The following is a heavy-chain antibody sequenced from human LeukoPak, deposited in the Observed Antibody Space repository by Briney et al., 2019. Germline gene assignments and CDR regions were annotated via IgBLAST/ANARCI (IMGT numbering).Heavy chain of an antibody. V-gene: IGHV1-24*01. CDR1: GYTLTELS. J-gene: IGHJ4*02. D-gene: IGHD3-3*01. CDR3: ATESITIFGVARWYYFDY. Sequence: ASVKVSCKASGYTLTELSMHWVRQAPGKGLEWMGGFDPEDGETIYAQKFQGRVTMTEDTSTDTAYMELSSLRSEDTAVYYCATESITIFGVARWYYFDYWGQGTLVTVSS. CDR2: FDPEDGET.